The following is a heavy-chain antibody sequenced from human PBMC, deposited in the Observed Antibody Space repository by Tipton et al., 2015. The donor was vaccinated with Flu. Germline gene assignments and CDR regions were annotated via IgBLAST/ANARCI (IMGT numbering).Heavy chain of an antibody. D-gene: IGHD5-24*01. CDR3: ARGDGYNFDY. J-gene: IGHJ4*02. CDR2: IYHSGST. V-gene: IGHV4-38-2*02. CDR1: GYSISSGFY. Sequence: TLSLTCTVSGYSISSGFYWGWIRQPPGKGLEWIGNIYHSGSTFCNPSLKSRVTISVDTSKNQFSLKLSSVTAADTAVYYCARGDGYNFDYWGQGTLVTVSS.